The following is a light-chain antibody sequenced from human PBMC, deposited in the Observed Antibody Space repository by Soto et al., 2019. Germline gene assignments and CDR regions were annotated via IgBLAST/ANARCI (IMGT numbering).Light chain of an antibody. Sequence: QSVLTQPPSVSGTPGQRVTISCSGGSSHIGSNYVYWYQQFPGRAPKLLMYYNDQRPSGVPDRFSGSKSGTSAPLAISGLLSGDEAESPCASCDDSLRGSVVFGGGTNPPVL. J-gene: IGLJ2*01. CDR3: ASCDDSLRGSVV. CDR2: YND. CDR1: SSHIGSNY. V-gene: IGLV1-47*01.